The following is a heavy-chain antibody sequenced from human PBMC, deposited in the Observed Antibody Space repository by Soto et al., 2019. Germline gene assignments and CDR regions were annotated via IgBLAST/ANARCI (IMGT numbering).Heavy chain of an antibody. J-gene: IGHJ4*02. CDR3: AREGRQLVLDYFDS. V-gene: IGHV3-21*01. CDR1: GFTFSGYT. Sequence: PVGSLRLSCAASGFTFSGYTMNWVRQAPGKGLVWVSSISSSQSYTSYSDSVKGRFTISRDNAKNSLYLQMNSLTADDTAVYFCAREGRQLVLDYFDSWGQGTLVTVSS. CDR2: ISSSQSYT. D-gene: IGHD6-6*01.